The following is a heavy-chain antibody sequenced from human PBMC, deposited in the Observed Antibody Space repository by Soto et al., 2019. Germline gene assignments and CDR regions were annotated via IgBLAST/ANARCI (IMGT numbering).Heavy chain of an antibody. CDR1: GGSISSSSYY. CDR2: IYYSGST. CDR3: ARDLRLDS. V-gene: IGHV4-39*07. Sequence: SETLSLTCTVSGGSISSSSYYWGWIRQPPGKGLEWIGSIYYSGSTYYNPSLKSRVTISVDTSKNQFSLKLSSVTAADTAVYYCARDLRLDSWGPGTLVTVSS. J-gene: IGHJ4*02. D-gene: IGHD2-21*02.